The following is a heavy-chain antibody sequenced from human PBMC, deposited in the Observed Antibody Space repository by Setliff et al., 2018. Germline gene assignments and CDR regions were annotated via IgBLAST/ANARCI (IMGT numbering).Heavy chain of an antibody. V-gene: IGHV4-61*09. CDR3: ARAHTWSLPNDNSGYPGWFDP. J-gene: IGHJ5*02. CDR1: GGSISSGGFY. D-gene: IGHD3-22*01. CDR2: FHTGGAT. Sequence: PSETLSLTCSVSGGSISSGGFYWSWIRQSAGRGLEWIGHFHTGGATDYNLSLKSRVTISLDSSKNHVSLKLSSVTAADTAVYYCARAHTWSLPNDNSGYPGWFDPWGQGTLVTVSS.